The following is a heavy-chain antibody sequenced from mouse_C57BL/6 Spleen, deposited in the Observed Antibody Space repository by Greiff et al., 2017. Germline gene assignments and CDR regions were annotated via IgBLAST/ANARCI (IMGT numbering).Heavy chain of an antibody. D-gene: IGHD2-2*01. CDR3: ATMVTTDWYFDV. CDR2: INYDGSST. Sequence: EVMLVESEGGLVQPGSSMKLSCTASGFTFSDYYMAWVRQVPEKGLEWVANINYDGSSTYYLDSLKSRFIISRDNAKNILYLQMSSLKSEDTATYYCATMVTTDWYFDVWGTGTTVTVSS. J-gene: IGHJ1*03. V-gene: IGHV5-16*01. CDR1: GFTFSDYY.